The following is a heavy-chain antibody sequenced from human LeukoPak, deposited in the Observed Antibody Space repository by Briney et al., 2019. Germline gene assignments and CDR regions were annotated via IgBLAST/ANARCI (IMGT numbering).Heavy chain of an antibody. CDR2: ISSSSNYI. Sequence: GGSLRLSCAASGFTFSSYNMYWVRQAPGKGLEWVSSISSSSNYIYYADSMKGRFTISRDNAKNSLYLQMNSLRAEDTAVYYCARKIATRHYFDYRGQGTLVTVSS. D-gene: IGHD6-6*01. CDR1: GFTFSSYN. V-gene: IGHV3-21*01. J-gene: IGHJ4*02. CDR3: ARKIATRHYFDY.